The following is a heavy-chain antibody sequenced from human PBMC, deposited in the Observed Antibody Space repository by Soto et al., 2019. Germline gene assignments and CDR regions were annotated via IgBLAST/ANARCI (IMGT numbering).Heavy chain of an antibody. CDR3: AKGSLVVVPAAAFDY. V-gene: IGHV3-23*01. J-gene: IGHJ4*02. Sequence: GESLKISCAASGFTFSSYAMSWVRQAPGKGLEWVSAISGSGGSTYYADSVKGRFTISRDKSKNTLYLQMNSLRAEDTAVYYCAKGSLVVVPAAAFDYWGQGTLVTVSS. CDR1: GFTFSSYA. CDR2: ISGSGGST. D-gene: IGHD2-2*01.